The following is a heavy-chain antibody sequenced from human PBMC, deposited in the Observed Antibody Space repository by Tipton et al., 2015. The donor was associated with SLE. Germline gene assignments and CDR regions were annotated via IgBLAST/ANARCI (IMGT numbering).Heavy chain of an antibody. Sequence: TLSLTCSVAGGSITSNGVHWAWIRQPPGKGLEWIGSIYYDETTYYNPSLRHRLTLSVDTSRSQFSLRLSSVTAADTAVYYCAGDSSGSYYDRGGYYQLANRHFDLWGRESWSASPQ. CDR3: AGDSSGSYYDRGGYYQLANRHFDL. CDR2: IYYDETT. CDR1: GGSITSNGVH. J-gene: IGHJ4*02. D-gene: IGHD3-22*01. V-gene: IGHV4-39*07.